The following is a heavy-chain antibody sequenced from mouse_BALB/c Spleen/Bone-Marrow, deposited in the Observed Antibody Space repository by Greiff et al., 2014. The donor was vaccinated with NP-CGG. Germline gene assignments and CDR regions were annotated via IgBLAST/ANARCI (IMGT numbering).Heavy chain of an antibody. CDR2: ISSGGSNT. J-gene: IGHJ4*01. CDR3: ARHQGYYAMDY. Sequence: DVKLVESGGDLVKPGGSLKLSCAASGSTFSSYGMSWGRQTPDKRLEWVATISSGGSNTYYPDSVKGRFTISRDNAKNTLYLQMSSLKSEDTAMYYCARHQGYYAMDYWGQGTSVTVSS. CDR1: GSTFSSYG. V-gene: IGHV5-6*02.